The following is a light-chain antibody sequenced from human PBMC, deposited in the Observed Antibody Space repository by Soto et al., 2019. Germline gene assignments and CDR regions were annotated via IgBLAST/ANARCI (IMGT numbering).Light chain of an antibody. J-gene: IGLJ1*01. CDR2: NVY. V-gene: IGLV2-14*03. CDR3: SAYTVSRTYV. CDR1: SSDVGAYNF. Sequence: QSVLTQPASVSGSPGQSITISCTGTSSDVGAYNFVSWHQQHPGKAPKLMNYNVYDRPSGISYRFSGSKSGNTASLTISGLQGEDEADYYCSAYTVSRTYVFGTGTKVTVL.